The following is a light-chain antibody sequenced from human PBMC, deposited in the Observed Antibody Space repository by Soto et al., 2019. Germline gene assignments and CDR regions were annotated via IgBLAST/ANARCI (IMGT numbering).Light chain of an antibody. J-gene: IGKJ1*01. CDR2: ATS. CDR1: QSISSY. CDR3: KQSYSAPRT. V-gene: IGKV1-39*01. Sequence: DIKITQSPSAPSGYLGYRVTITFRSSQSISSYLNWYQQKPGKAPKLLIYATSSLQSGVPSRFSGSGSGTDFTLTISSLQTEDFATYYCKQSYSAPRTFGQGTKVDIK.